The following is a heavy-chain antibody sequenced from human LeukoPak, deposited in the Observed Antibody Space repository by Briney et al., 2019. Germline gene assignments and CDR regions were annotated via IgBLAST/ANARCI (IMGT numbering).Heavy chain of an antibody. V-gene: IGHV3-21*06. D-gene: IGHD3-22*01. CDR3: AKKGYYDGSGYYMYYFDH. CDR2: ISFSSTHI. CDR1: GFIFSNYG. Sequence: GGSLRLSCAASGFIFSNYGMSWVRQAPGKGLEWVSSISFSSTHIYYADSIQGRFTISRDNAENSLYLQMNSLRAEDTAVYYCAKKGYYDGSGYYMYYFDHWGQGTLVTVSS. J-gene: IGHJ4*02.